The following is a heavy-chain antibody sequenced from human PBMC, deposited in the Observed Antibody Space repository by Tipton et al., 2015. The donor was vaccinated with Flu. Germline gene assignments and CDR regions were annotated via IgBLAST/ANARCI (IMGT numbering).Heavy chain of an antibody. V-gene: IGHV4-39*07. J-gene: IGHJ6*03. Sequence: TLSLTCTVSGGSISSSSYYWGWIRQPPGKGLEWIGSIYYSGSTYYNPSLKSRVTISVDTSKNQFSLKLSSVTAADTAVYYCARDYEGATKWGNYYYYMDVWGKGTTVTVSS. CDR1: GGSISSSSYY. CDR2: IYYSGST. D-gene: IGHD1-26*01. CDR3: ARDYEGATKWGNYYYYMDV.